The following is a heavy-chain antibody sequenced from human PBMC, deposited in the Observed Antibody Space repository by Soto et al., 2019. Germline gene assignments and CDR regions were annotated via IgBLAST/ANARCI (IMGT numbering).Heavy chain of an antibody. J-gene: IGHJ4*02. Sequence: GGSLGLSCEAPGLTETNSYLTVVRQAPGKWLEWVEDIHGSGSTFYVGSVKGRFAMSRERSKNTIYLHMNNPRADDTAVYYCARAPPDRAGYFLDKWGQGSLVTVSS. V-gene: IGHV3-53*01. CDR3: ARAPPDRAGYFLDK. CDR1: GLTETNSY. CDR2: IHGSGST. D-gene: IGHD5-12*01.